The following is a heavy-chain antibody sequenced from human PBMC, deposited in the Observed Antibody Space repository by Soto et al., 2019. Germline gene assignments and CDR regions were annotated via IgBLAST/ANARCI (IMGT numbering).Heavy chain of an antibody. V-gene: IGHV2-5*01. D-gene: IGHD1-1*01. J-gene: IGHJ3*01. CDR1: GFSLNSDEVG. CDR2: LYGNGDT. Sequence: QITLKESAPTLVKPTETLTLTCAFSGFSLNSDEVGVGWIRQPPGKALECLALLYGNGDTRFSPSLKSRLTITKDTSANLVVLSLANVDHVDTATYYCAHTGHLVDAFDFWGQGTLVTVSS. CDR3: AHTGHLVDAFDF.